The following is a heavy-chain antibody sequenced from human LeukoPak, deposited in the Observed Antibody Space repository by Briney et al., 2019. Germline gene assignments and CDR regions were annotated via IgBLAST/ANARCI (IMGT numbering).Heavy chain of an antibody. D-gene: IGHD6-13*01. CDR2: IKEGGTKK. CDR3: ARDAAGYDP. Sequence: GGSLRLSRAASGFTFNTFWMSWVRQTPGKGLEWVANIKEGGTKKYYVDSVKGRFTISRDNAENSLYLQMNSLRAEDTAVYYCARDAAGYDPWGQGTLVTVSS. J-gene: IGHJ5*02. CDR1: GFTFNTFW. V-gene: IGHV3-7*01.